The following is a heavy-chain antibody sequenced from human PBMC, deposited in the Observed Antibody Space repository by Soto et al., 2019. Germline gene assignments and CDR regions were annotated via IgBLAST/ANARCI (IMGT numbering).Heavy chain of an antibody. D-gene: IGHD5-18*01. V-gene: IGHV3-48*01. Sequence: GGSLRLSYAASGFTFSSYSMNWVRQAPGKGLEWVSYISSSSSTIYYADSVKGRFTISRDNAKNSLYLQMNSLRAEDTAVYYCARDTAKISGYSFSYYYFDYWGQGT. J-gene: IGHJ4*02. CDR3: ARDTAKISGYSFSYYYFDY. CDR1: GFTFSSYS. CDR2: ISSSSSTI.